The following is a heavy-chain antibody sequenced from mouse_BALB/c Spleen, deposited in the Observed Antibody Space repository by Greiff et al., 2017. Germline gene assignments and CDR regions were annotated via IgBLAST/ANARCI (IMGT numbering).Heavy chain of an antibody. J-gene: IGHJ3*01. CDR3: AYYRFAY. CDR1: GFTFSSFG. D-gene: IGHD2-12*01. V-gene: IGHV5-17*02. CDR2: ISSGSSTI. Sequence: EVQLVESGGGLVQPGGSRKLSCAASGFTFSSFGMHWVRQAPEKGLEWVAYISSGSSTIYYADTVKGRFTISRDNPKNTLFLQMTSLRSEDTAMYYCAYYRFAYWGQGTLVTVSA.